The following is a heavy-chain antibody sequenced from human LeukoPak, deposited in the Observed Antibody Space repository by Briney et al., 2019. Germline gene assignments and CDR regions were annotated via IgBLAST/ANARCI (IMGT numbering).Heavy chain of an antibody. D-gene: IGHD6-19*01. CDR3: AKAITRIAVAGTPGYMDV. CDR2: ISGSGGST. V-gene: IGHV3-23*01. J-gene: IGHJ6*03. Sequence: GGSLRLSCAASGFTFSSYAMSWVRQAPGKGLEWVSAISGSGGSTYYADSVKGRFTISRDNSKNTLYLQMNSLRADDTAVYYCAKAITRIAVAGTPGYMDVWGKGTTVTISS. CDR1: GFTFSSYA.